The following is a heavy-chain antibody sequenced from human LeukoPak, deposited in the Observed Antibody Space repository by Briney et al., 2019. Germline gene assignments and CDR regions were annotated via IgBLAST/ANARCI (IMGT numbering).Heavy chain of an antibody. Sequence: PSETLSLTCAVYGGSFSGYYWSWIRQPPGKGLEWIGSIFYSGTTFYNPSLKSRVTIFVDTSKNQFSLKLNSVTAADTAVYYCARRDIVTTINTWGQGTLVTVSS. CDR3: ARRDIVTTINT. CDR1: GGSFSGYY. V-gene: IGHV4-34*12. J-gene: IGHJ4*02. CDR2: IFYSGTT. D-gene: IGHD5-12*01.